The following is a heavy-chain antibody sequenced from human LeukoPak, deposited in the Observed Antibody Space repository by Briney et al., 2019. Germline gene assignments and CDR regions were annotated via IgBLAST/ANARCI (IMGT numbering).Heavy chain of an antibody. J-gene: IGHJ3*02. CDR2: ISYDGSNK. D-gene: IGHD3-10*01. V-gene: IGHV3-30-3*01. Sequence: GGSLRLSCAASGFTFSSYAMHWVRQAPGKGLERVAVISYDGSNKYYADSVKGRFTISRDNSKNTLYLQMNSLRAEDTAVYYCAREGMVRGVTDAFDIWGQGTMVTVSS. CDR1: GFTFSSYA. CDR3: AREGMVRGVTDAFDI.